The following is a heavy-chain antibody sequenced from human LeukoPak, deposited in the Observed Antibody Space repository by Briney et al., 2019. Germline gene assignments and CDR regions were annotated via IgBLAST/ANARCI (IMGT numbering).Heavy chain of an antibody. CDR2: ISSNGGST. Sequence: GGSLRLSCSASGFTFNNYAMHWVRQAPGKGLEYVSAISSNGGSTYYADSVKGRFTISRDNSKNTLYLQMSRLRAEDTAVYYCVKALGYCSGGSCLAFDIWGQGTMVTVSS. V-gene: IGHV3-64D*06. CDR3: VKALGYCSGGSCLAFDI. D-gene: IGHD2-15*01. J-gene: IGHJ3*02. CDR1: GFTFNNYA.